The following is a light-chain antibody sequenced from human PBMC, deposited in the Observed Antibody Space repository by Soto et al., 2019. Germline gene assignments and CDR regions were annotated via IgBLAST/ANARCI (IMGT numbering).Light chain of an antibody. J-gene: IGKJ1*01. CDR3: QQYGISPRA. CDR2: EAS. Sequence: EIVLTQSPGTLSLSPGERATLSCRASQSLSNNFLAWHQQKPGQAPRLLIYEASKRATGTPDRFSGSGSGTDFTLSISKLETEDFAVYYCQQYGISPRAFGQGTKVEIK. V-gene: IGKV3-20*01. CDR1: QSLSNNF.